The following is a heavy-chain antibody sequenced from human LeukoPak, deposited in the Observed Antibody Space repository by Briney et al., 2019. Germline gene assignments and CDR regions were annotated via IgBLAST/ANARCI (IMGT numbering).Heavy chain of an antibody. Sequence: GGSLRLSCAASGFTFSSYAMSWVRQAPGKGLEWVSAISGSVGSTYYADSVKGRFTISRDNSKNTLYLQMNSLRAEDTAVKNWAKDRGSIAVAGIDYWGQGTLVTVSS. J-gene: IGHJ4*02. CDR2: ISGSVGST. V-gene: IGHV3-23*01. D-gene: IGHD6-19*01. CDR1: GFTFSSYA. CDR3: AKDRGSIAVAGIDY.